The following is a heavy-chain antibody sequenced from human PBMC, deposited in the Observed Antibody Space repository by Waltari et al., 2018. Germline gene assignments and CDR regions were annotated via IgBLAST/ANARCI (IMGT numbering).Heavy chain of an antibody. D-gene: IGHD3-22*01. CDR1: GYTFTGYY. Sequence: QVQLVQSGAEVGRPGASVTVSCTASGYTFTGYYVHWVRQAPGQGLEWMGGIDPKSGDTNYAYKFEGRVTMTRDTSIRAAYMELSGLKSDDRAVYYCAREEDNYDASTELDYWGQGTLVTVSS. J-gene: IGHJ4*02. CDR2: IDPKSGDT. V-gene: IGHV1-2*07. CDR3: AREEDNYDASTELDY.